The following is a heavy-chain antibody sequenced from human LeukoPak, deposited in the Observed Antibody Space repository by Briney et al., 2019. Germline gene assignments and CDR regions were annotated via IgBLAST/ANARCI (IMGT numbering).Heavy chain of an antibody. J-gene: IGHJ3*02. V-gene: IGHV3-21*01. Sequence: GGSLRLSCAASGFTFSSYRMNWVRQAPGKGLEWVSSISSSSSYIYYADSVKGRFTISRDNAKNSLYLQMNSLRAEDTAVYYCARDQGSWSDAFDIWGQGTMVTVSS. CDR2: ISSSSSYI. D-gene: IGHD6-13*01. CDR3: ARDQGSWSDAFDI. CDR1: GFTFSSYR.